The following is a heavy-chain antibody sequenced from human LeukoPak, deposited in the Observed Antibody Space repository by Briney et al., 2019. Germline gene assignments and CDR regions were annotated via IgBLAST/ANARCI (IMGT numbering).Heavy chain of an antibody. CDR3: ARAGWTSGWDSYSYGMDV. CDR1: GGSISSGNYY. V-gene: IGHV4-30-4*01. Sequence: PSQTLTLTCSVSGGSISSGNYYWSWIRQPPGKGLEWIGNIYYNGSTFDNPSLKSRLTTSVDTSKNQFSLKLSSVTAADTAVYYCARAGWTSGWDSYSYGMDVWGQGTTVTVSS. D-gene: IGHD6-19*01. CDR2: IYYNGST. J-gene: IGHJ6*02.